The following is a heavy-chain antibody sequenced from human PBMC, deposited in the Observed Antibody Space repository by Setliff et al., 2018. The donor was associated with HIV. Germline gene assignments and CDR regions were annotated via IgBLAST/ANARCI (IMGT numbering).Heavy chain of an antibody. CDR1: GFTFSSYG. CDR3: ALDRTSYGDYVLGPSFDL. V-gene: IGHV3-30*02. D-gene: IGHD4-17*01. J-gene: IGHJ2*01. Sequence: GGSLRLSCAASGFTFSSYGMHWVRQAPGKGLEWVAFIRYDGSNKYYADSVKGRFTISRDNSKNTLYLQMNSLRAEDTAVYYCALDRTSYGDYVLGPSFDLWGRGTLVTVSS. CDR2: IRYDGSNK.